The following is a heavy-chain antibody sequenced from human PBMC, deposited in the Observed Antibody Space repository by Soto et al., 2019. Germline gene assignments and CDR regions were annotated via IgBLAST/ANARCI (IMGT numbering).Heavy chain of an antibody. CDR1: GFTFSSYS. Sequence: GCLRRCCAGYGFTFSSYSMNWVLQAPGKGLECVSSISSSSSYIYYADSVKGRFTISRDNAKNSLYLQMNSLRAEDTAVYYCASRALGYSTSSRQFDPWGQGTMVTVSS. CDR3: ASRALGYSTSSRQFDP. D-gene: IGHD6-6*01. CDR2: ISSSSSYI. J-gene: IGHJ5*02. V-gene: IGHV3-21*01.